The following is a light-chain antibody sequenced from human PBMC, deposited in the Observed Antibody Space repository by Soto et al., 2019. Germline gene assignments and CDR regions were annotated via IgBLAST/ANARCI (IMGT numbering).Light chain of an antibody. Sequence: QAVVTQPPSASGTPGQRVTISCSGSNSNIGSNTVNWYQQLPRTAPKLLVFTDFQRPSGVPDRFSGSRSGTSASLAISGLQSGDEADYFCATWDDSLNGWVFGGGTKLTVL. J-gene: IGLJ3*02. V-gene: IGLV1-44*01. CDR1: NSNIGSNT. CDR2: TDF. CDR3: ATWDDSLNGWV.